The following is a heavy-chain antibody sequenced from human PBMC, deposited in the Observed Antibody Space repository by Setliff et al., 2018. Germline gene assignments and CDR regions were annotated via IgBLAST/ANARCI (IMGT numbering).Heavy chain of an antibody. CDR1: GYSISSGYI. J-gene: IGHJ4*02. D-gene: IGHD3-10*01. V-gene: IGHV4-38-2*02. CDR2: VNDSGSA. CDR3: ARGRYYGSGSYSL. Sequence: SETLSLTCTVSGYSISSGYIRGWIRQPPGKGLEWIGDVNDSGSANYKPSLKSRLTISRDTSKNQLSLNLSSVTAADTAVYYCARGRYYGSGSYSLWGQGTLVTVSS.